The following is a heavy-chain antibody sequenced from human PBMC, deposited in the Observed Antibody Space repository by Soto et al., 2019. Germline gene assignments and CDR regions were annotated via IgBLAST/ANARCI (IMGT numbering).Heavy chain of an antibody. V-gene: IGHV4-30-4*01. CDR3: ASHPYYYDSSGYFNFEY. CDR2: IHSSVSI. J-gene: IGHJ4*02. CDR1: GGSISSDDYY. Sequence: TSETLSLTCTVSGGSISSDDYYCSWIRQAPGRGLEWIGYIHSSVSIYYNPSLKSRATMSVDTSTNQFSLKLSSVTAADTAVYYCASHPYYYDSSGYFNFEYWGQGTMVTVSS. D-gene: IGHD3-22*01.